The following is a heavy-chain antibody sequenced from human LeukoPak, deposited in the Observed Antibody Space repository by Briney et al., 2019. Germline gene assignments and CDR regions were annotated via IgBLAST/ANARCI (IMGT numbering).Heavy chain of an antibody. Sequence: GGSLRPSCAASGFTFSSYGMHWVRQAPGKGLEWVAFIRYDGSNKYYADSVKGRFTISRDNSKNTLYLQMNSLRAEDTAVYYCAGNHLGGRYYYYMDVWGKGTTVTVSS. D-gene: IGHD1-14*01. V-gene: IGHV3-30*02. CDR2: IRYDGSNK. CDR1: GFTFSSYG. CDR3: AGNHLGGRYYYYMDV. J-gene: IGHJ6*03.